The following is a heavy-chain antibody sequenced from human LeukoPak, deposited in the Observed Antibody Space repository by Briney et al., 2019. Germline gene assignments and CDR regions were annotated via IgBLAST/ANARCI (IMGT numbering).Heavy chain of an antibody. CDR2: INHSGST. D-gene: IGHD3-3*01. V-gene: IGHV4-34*01. Sequence: SETLSLTCAVYGGSFSGYYWSWIRQPPGKGLEWIGEINHSGSTNYNPSLKSRVTISVDTSKNQFSLKLSSVTAADTAVYYCARAGGDFWSGSTNFDYWGQGTLVTVSS. CDR1: GGSFSGYY. J-gene: IGHJ4*02. CDR3: ARAGGDFWSGSTNFDY.